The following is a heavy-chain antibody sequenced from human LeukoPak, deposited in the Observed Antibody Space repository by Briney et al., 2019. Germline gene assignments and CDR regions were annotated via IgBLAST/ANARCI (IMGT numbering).Heavy chain of an antibody. CDR2: ISSSSSYI. V-gene: IGHV3-21*01. CDR3: AKARSYYYYGMDV. CDR1: GFTSSSYS. J-gene: IGHJ6*02. Sequence: PGGSLRLSCAASGFTSSSYSMNWVRQAPGKGLEWVSSISSSSSYIYYADSVKGRFTISRDNAKNSLYLQMNSLRAKDTAVYYCAKARSYYYYGMDVWGQGTTVTVSS.